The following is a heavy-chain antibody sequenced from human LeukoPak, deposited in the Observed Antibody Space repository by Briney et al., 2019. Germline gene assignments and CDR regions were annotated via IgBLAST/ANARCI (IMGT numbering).Heavy chain of an antibody. J-gene: IGHJ5*02. V-gene: IGHV1-2*02. CDR3: ARDYDSSGYLNWFDP. CDR2: INPNSGGT. CDR1: GYTFTGYY. Sequence: GASVKVSCKASGYTFTGYYMHWVRQAPGQGLEWMGWINPNSGGTNYAQKFQGRVTMTRDTSISTAYMELSRLRSDDTAAYYCARDYDSSGYLNWFDPWGQGTLVTVSS. D-gene: IGHD3-22*01.